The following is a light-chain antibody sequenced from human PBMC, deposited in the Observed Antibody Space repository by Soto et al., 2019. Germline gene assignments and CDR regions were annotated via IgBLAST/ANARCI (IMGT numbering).Light chain of an antibody. V-gene: IGLV2-14*01. CDR3: NSNTSSKTRV. Sequence: QSALTQPASVSGSPGQSITISCTGISSDVGGYNYVSWYQQHPGKAPKLMIYAVSNRPSGVSDRFAGSKSGNTASLTISGLQAEDEADYYCNSNTSSKTRVVGGGTKGTVL. CDR1: SSDVGGYNY. J-gene: IGLJ2*01. CDR2: AVS.